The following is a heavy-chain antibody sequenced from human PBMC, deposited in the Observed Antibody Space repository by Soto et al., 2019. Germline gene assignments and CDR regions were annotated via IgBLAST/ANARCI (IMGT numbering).Heavy chain of an antibody. CDR1: GFTFSSYS. V-gene: IGHV3-48*02. CDR2: ISSSSSTI. D-gene: IGHD6-19*01. J-gene: IGHJ6*02. Sequence: GGSLRLSCAASGFTFSSYSMNWVRQAPGKGLEWVSYISSSSSTIYYADSVKGRFTISRDNAKNSLYLQMNSLRDEDTAVYYCASRVKQWSPISTRGYYGMDVWGQGTTVTVSS. CDR3: ASRVKQWSPISTRGYYGMDV.